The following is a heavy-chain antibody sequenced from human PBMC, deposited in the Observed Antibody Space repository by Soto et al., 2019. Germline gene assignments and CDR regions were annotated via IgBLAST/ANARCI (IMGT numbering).Heavy chain of an antibody. Sequence: QVQLVQSGAEVKKPGSSVKVSCKASGGTFSSYAIDWVRQAPGQGLEWMGGIIPIFGRANYAQKFHGRITITADESTNTAYMELGSLRSEDTAVYYCASGVHYDSSGYYYFYWGQGTLVTVSS. J-gene: IGHJ4*02. V-gene: IGHV1-69*01. CDR2: IIPIFGRA. CDR3: ASGVHYDSSGYYYFY. D-gene: IGHD3-22*01. CDR1: GGTFSSYA.